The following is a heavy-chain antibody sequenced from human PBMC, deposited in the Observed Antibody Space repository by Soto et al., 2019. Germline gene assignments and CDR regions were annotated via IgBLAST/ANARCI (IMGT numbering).Heavy chain of an antibody. CDR1: GFTVSSNY. J-gene: IGHJ5*02. D-gene: IGHD6-19*01. CDR2: IYSGGST. V-gene: IGHV3-53*01. CDR3: ARISKWLAPFDP. Sequence: GGSLRLSCAASGFTVSSNYMSWVRQAPGKGLEWVSVIYSGGSTYYADSVKGRFTISRDNSKNTLYLQMNSLRAEDTAVYYCARISKWLAPFDPWGQGTLVTVSS.